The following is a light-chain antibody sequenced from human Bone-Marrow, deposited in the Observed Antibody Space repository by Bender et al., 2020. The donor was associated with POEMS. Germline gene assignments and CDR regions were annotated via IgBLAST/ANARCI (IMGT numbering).Light chain of an antibody. J-gene: IGLJ3*02. CDR1: SSDIGAYNY. CDR3: QSYDNSLGGWV. V-gene: IGLV2-14*01. CDR2: EDS. Sequence: QSALTQPASVSGSLGQSVTISCTGTSSDIGAYNYVSWYQQHPGKAPKLMIYEDSKRPSGVSNRFSGSKSGNTASLTISGLQAEDEGDYYCQSYDNSLGGWVFGGGTKLTVL.